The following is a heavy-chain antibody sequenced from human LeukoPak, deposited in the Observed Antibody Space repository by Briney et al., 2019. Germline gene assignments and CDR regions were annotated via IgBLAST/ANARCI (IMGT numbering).Heavy chain of an antibody. CDR3: ARGPHAARPDY. CDR2: ISAYNGNT. D-gene: IGHD6-6*01. J-gene: IGHJ4*02. Sequence: GASVTVSYTASGYTFTSYGISWVRQAPGQGLEWMGWISAYNGNTNYAQKLQGRVTMTTDTSTSTAYMELRSLRSDDTAVYYCARGPHAARPDYWGQGTLVTVSS. V-gene: IGHV1-18*01. CDR1: GYTFTSYG.